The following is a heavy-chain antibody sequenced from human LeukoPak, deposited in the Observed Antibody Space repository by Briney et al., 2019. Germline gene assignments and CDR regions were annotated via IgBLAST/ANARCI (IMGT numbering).Heavy chain of an antibody. CDR1: GFTFSSYH. D-gene: IGHD6-19*01. CDR2: IYSAGDT. V-gene: IGHV3-13*04. J-gene: IGHJ3*02. CDR3: ARAGGSWWYAFDI. Sequence: GGSLTLSCAASGFTFSSYHMHWVPQATGKGLECVSAIYSAGDTYYPTSLKGRFTISRENSKKSLYPQINRLRVGDTAVYFFARAGGSWWYAFDIWEQGRKVTV.